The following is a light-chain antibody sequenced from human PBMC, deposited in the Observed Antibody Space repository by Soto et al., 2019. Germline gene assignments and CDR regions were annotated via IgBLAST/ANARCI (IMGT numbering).Light chain of an antibody. J-gene: IGKJ1*01. CDR3: QQYNNWPQT. Sequence: VLMQSPCTLSLPSAETCSLSCSASQSVSATCLAWYQQKPGQAPSLLIYGAATRATGIPARCSGSGSGTEFTLIISSRQSEDFAVYYCQQYNNWPQTFGQGTKV. V-gene: IGKV3-15*01. CDR1: QSVSATC. CDR2: GAA.